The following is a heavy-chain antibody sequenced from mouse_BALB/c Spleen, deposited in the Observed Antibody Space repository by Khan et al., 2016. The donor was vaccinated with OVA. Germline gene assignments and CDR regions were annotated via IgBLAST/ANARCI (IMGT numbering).Heavy chain of an antibody. J-gene: IGHJ4*01. CDR1: GYTFTSNT. Sequence: VQLPQSGAELARPGASVKMSCKASGYTFTSNTMHWVKQRPGQGLEWIGYINPRSSYTNYNQKFKDKATLTADKSSSTAYMQLSSLTSDDSAVYYCARRTTEYTMDYWGQGTSVTVSS. CDR2: INPRSSYT. V-gene: IGHV1-4*01. D-gene: IGHD2-14*01. CDR3: ARRTTEYTMDY.